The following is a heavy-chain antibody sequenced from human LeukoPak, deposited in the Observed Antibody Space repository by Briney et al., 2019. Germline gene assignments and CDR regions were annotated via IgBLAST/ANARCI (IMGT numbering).Heavy chain of an antibody. CDR1: GGTFSSNA. V-gene: IGHV1-69*05. CDR2: IIPIFGTA. D-gene: IGHD3-22*01. CDR3: ARERYYYDSCFDY. Sequence: ASVKVSCKASGGTFSSNAISLVRQAPGQGLEWMGGIIPIFGTANYAQKFQGRVTITTDESTSTAYMELSSLRSEDTAVYYCARERYYYDSCFDYWGQGTLVTVSS. J-gene: IGHJ4*02.